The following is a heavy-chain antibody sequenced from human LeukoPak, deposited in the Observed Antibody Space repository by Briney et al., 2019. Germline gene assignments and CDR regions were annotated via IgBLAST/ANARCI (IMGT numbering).Heavy chain of an antibody. D-gene: IGHD2-2*02. CDR1: GFTFSSYW. V-gene: IGHV3-74*01. CDR3: ARANPVLYVDI. CDR2: INTDGSST. Sequence: GGSLRLSCAASGFTFSSYWMHWVRQAPGKGLVWVSRINTDGSSTSYADSVKGRFTIPRDNAKNTLYLQMNSLRAEDTAVYYCARANPVLYVDIWGQGTMVTVSS. J-gene: IGHJ3*02.